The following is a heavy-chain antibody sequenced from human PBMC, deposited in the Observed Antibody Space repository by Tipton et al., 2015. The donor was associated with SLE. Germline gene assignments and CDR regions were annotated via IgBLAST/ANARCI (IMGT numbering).Heavy chain of an antibody. Sequence: QSGPEVKKPGASVKVSCKASGFTFTTYGITWVRQAPGRGLEWMGWISAYNGNRDYAQKLQGRVTMTTDTSTSTAYMELRSLRSEDTALYYCAIAVAGTFFFDYWGQGALVTVSS. CDR1: GFTFTTYG. CDR2: ISAYNGNR. V-gene: IGHV1-18*01. J-gene: IGHJ4*02. CDR3: AIAVAGTFFFDY. D-gene: IGHD6-19*01.